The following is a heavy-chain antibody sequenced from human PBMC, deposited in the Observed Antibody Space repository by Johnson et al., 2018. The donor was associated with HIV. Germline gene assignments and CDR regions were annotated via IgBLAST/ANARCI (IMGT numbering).Heavy chain of an antibody. Sequence: QMLLVESGGGLVQPGRSLRLSCAASGFTFSSYAMHWVRQAPGKGLEWVAVISYDGSNKYYADSVKGRFTISRDNSKNTLYLQMNSLRAEDTAVYYCARQQLWPRNDAFDIGGQGTMVTVSS. V-gene: IGHV3-30-3*01. J-gene: IGHJ3*02. CDR1: GFTFSSYA. CDR2: ISYDGSNK. CDR3: ARQQLWPRNDAFDI. D-gene: IGHD5-18*01.